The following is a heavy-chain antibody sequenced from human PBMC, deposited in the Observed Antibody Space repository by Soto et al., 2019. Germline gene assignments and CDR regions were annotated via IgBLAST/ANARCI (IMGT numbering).Heavy chain of an antibody. CDR2: ISWNSGSI. J-gene: IGHJ6*03. Sequence: EVQLVESGGGLVQPGRSLRLSCAASGFTFDDYAMHWVRQAPGKGLEWVSGISWNSGSIGYADSVKGRFTISRDNAKNSLYLQMNSLRAEDTALYYCAKDRNYRGGYYYYMDVWGKGTTVTVSS. CDR3: AKDRNYRGGYYYYMDV. D-gene: IGHD1-26*01. CDR1: GFTFDDYA. V-gene: IGHV3-9*01.